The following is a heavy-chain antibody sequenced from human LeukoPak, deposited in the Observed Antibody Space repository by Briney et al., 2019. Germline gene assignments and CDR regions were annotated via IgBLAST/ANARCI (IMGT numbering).Heavy chain of an antibody. CDR2: ISYDGSNK. V-gene: IGHV3-30*04. D-gene: IGHD5-18*01. J-gene: IGHJ6*02. CDR3: ARNRPSFDTAMDVRVHYYYGMDV. CDR1: GFTFSSYA. Sequence: GRSLRLSCAASGFTFSSYAMHWVRQAPGQGLERVAVISYDGSNKYYADSVKGRFTISRANSKNTLYLQMNSLRAEDTAVYYWARNRPSFDTAMDVRVHYYYGMDVWGQGTTVTVSS.